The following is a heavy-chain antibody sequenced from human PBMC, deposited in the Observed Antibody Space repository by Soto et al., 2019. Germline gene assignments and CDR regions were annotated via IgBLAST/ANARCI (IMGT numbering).Heavy chain of an antibody. CDR2: IYYSGST. CDR1: GGSISSGDYY. V-gene: IGHV4-30-4*01. CDR3: ASYSGSSDYYGMDV. D-gene: IGHD1-26*01. J-gene: IGHJ6*02. Sequence: SETLSLTCTVSGGSISSGDYYWSWIRQPPGKGLEWIGYIYYSGSTYYNPSLKSRVTISVDTSKNQFSLKLSSVTAADTAVYYCASYSGSSDYYGMDVWGQGTTVTVSS.